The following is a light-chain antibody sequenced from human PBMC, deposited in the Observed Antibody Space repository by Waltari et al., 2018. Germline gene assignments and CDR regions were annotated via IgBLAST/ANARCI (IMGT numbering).Light chain of an antibody. V-gene: IGKV4-1*01. CDR2: WAS. J-gene: IGKJ2*01. CDR3: QQYYSSPYN. CDR1: QSFLYSANNKNY. Sequence: DIVMTQSPDSLAVSLGERATINCKSSQSFLYSANNKNYLAWYQQKPGQPPRLLIYWASTRKSGVPDRFSGSGSGTDFTLTISSLQAEDVAVYYCQQYYSSPYNFGQGTKLGIK.